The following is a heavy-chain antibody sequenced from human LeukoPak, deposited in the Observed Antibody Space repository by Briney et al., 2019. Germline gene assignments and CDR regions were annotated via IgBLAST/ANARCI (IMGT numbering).Heavy chain of an antibody. CDR1: GFTFSSYA. J-gene: IGHJ6*03. CDR3: AKDMATMVRGVMAGYYTDV. D-gene: IGHD3-10*01. V-gene: IGHV3-23*01. Sequence: GGSLRLSCAASGFTFSSYAMSWVRQAPGKGLEWVSAISGSGGSTYYADSVKGRFTISRDNSKNTLYLQMNSLRAEDTAVYYCAKDMATMVRGVMAGYYTDVWGKGTTVTISS. CDR2: ISGSGGST.